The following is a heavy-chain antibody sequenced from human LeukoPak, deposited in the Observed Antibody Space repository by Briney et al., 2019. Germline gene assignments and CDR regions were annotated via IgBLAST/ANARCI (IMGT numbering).Heavy chain of an antibody. V-gene: IGHV3-23*01. CDR1: GFTFSSYA. D-gene: IGHD5-24*01. Sequence: GGSLRLSCAASGFTFSSYAMSWVRQAPGRGLEWVSAISGSGGSTYYADSAKGRFTISRDNSKNTLYLQMNSLRAEDTAVYYCAKGSQLDVFDYWGQGTLVTVSS. CDR3: AKGSQLDVFDY. CDR2: ISGSGGST. J-gene: IGHJ4*02.